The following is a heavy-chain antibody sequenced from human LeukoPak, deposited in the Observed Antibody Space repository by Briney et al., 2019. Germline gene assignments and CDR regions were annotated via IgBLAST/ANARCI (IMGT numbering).Heavy chain of an antibody. J-gene: IGHJ4*02. Sequence: PGGSLRLSCAASGFTFSDYYMSWIRQAPGKGLEWVAVISYDGSNKYYADSVKGRFTISRDNSKNTLYLQMNSLRAEDTAVYYCAMGAMVLFYWGQGTLVTVSS. D-gene: IGHD5-18*01. CDR2: ISYDGSNK. CDR3: AMGAMVLFY. V-gene: IGHV3-30*03. CDR1: GFTFSDYY.